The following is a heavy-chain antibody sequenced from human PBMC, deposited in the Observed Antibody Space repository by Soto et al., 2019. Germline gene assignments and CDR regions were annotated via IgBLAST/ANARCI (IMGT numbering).Heavy chain of an antibody. Sequence: GGSLRLSCAASGFTFSSYGMHWVRQAPGKGLEWVAVISYDGSNKYYADSVKGRFTVSRDNAKNSLYLQMNSLRDEDTAVYFCAGYYNFDYWGQGTLVTVSS. V-gene: IGHV3-30*03. CDR2: ISYDGSNK. CDR1: GFTFSSYG. CDR3: AGYYNFDY. D-gene: IGHD3-22*01. J-gene: IGHJ4*02.